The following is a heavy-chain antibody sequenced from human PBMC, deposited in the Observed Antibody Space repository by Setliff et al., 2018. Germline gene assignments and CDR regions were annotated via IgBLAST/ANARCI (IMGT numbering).Heavy chain of an antibody. CDR2: IYHSGST. CDR3: ARIRTGTFLNWSDP. CDR1: GFTFSRYW. V-gene: IGHV4-4*02. J-gene: IGHJ5*02. D-gene: IGHD1-7*01. Sequence: PGGSLRLSCVASGFTFSRYWMSWVRQAPGKGLEWIGEIYHSGSTNYNPSLKSRVTISVDKSKNQFSLKLSSVTAADTAVYYCARIRTGTFLNWSDPWGQGTLVTVSS.